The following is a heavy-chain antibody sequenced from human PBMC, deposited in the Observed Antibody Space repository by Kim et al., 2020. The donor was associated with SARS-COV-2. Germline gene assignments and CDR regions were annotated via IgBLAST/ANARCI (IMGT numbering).Heavy chain of an antibody. V-gene: IGHV4-59*01. CDR3: ASLYSSSWYRFDY. D-gene: IGHD6-13*01. CDR1: GGSISSYY. Sequence: SETLSLTCTVSGGSISSYYWSWIRQPPGKGLEWIGYIYYSGSTNYNPSLKSRVTISVDTSKNQFSLKLSSVTAADTAVYYCASLYSSSWYRFDYWGQGTL. J-gene: IGHJ4*02. CDR2: IYYSGST.